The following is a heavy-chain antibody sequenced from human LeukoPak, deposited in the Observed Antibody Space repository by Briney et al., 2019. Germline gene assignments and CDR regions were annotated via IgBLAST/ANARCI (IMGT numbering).Heavy chain of an antibody. CDR2: ISWNSGSI. CDR3: AKDIGPGGNFYFDY. Sequence: GGSLRLSCAASGFTFDDYAMHWVRQAPGKGLEWVSGISWNSGSIGYADSVKGRFTISRDNAKNSLYLQMNSLRAEDTALYYCAKDIGPGGNFYFDYWGQGTLVTVSS. V-gene: IGHV3-9*01. CDR1: GFTFDDYA. J-gene: IGHJ4*02. D-gene: IGHD1-7*01.